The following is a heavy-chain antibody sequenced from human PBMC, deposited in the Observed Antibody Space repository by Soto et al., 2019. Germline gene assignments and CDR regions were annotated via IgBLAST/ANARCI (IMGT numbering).Heavy chain of an antibody. V-gene: IGHV4-59*08. D-gene: IGHD6-13*01. CDR1: GGSISSYY. J-gene: IGHJ4*02. CDR2: IYNSGST. Sequence: QVQLQESGPGLVKPSETLSLTCTVSGGSISSYYWSWIRQPPGKGLEWIGYIYNSGSTNYNPSLTSRGTISVDTSKNQFSLKLSAVTDADTAVYYCARGSTGYSSSWYRYWGQGTLVTVSS. CDR3: ARGSTGYSSSWYRY.